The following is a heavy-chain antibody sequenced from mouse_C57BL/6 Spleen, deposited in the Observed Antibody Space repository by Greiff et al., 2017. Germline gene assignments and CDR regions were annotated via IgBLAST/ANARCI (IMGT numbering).Heavy chain of an antibody. V-gene: IGHV5-4*01. D-gene: IGHD2-5*01. Sequence: EVQLVESGGGLVKPGGSLKLSCAASGFTFSSYAMSWVRQTPEKRLEWVATISDGGSYTYYPDNVKGRFTISRDNAKNNLYLQMSHLKSEDTAMYYCARERIYSNYKYDAMDYWGQGTSVTVSS. CDR3: ARERIYSNYKYDAMDY. J-gene: IGHJ4*01. CDR2: ISDGGSYT. CDR1: GFTFSSYA.